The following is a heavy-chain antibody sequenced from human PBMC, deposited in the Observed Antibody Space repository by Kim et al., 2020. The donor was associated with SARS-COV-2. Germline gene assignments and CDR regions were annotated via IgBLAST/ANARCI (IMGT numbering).Heavy chain of an antibody. J-gene: IGHJ6*02. D-gene: IGHD3-10*01. CDR1: GYTFTTDV. CDR2: ITGNKGKP. Sequence: ASVKVSCKASGYTFTTDVITGVRQAPDQGLKGMGWITGNKGKPNNAQKVQGRATMPTDTSTSTAYMELRSLRSDDTAVYYCARDDGSRSYRMDVWGQGTTVSVSS. CDR3: ARDDGSRSYRMDV. V-gene: IGHV1-18*01.